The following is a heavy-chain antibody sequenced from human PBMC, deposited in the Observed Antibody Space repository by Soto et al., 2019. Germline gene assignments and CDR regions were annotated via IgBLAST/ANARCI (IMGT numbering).Heavy chain of an antibody. J-gene: IGHJ3*02. CDR1: GFTFSSYS. CDR3: AAPNNWNWDDAFDI. D-gene: IGHD1-7*01. Sequence: HPGGSLRLSCAASGFTFSSYSMNWVRQAPGKGLEWVSYISSSSSTIYYADSVKGRFTISRDNAKNSLYLQMNSLRDEDTAVYYCAAPNNWNWDDAFDIWGQGTMVTVSS. V-gene: IGHV3-48*02. CDR2: ISSSSSTI.